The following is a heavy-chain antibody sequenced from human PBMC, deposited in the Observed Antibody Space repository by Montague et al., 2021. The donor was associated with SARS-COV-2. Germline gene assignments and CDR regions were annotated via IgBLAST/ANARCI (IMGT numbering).Heavy chain of an antibody. V-gene: IGHV4-31*03. CDR1: GGSISSGGCY. CDR3: ARVQGITMIVVVIGAFDI. Sequence: TLSLTCTVSGGSISSGGCYWSWIRQHPGKGLEWIGYIYYSGSTYYXPSLKSRVAMSVDTSKNQFSLKLSPVTAADTDVYYCARVQGITMIVVVIGAFDIWGQGTMVTVSS. CDR2: IYYSGST. J-gene: IGHJ3*02. D-gene: IGHD3-22*01.